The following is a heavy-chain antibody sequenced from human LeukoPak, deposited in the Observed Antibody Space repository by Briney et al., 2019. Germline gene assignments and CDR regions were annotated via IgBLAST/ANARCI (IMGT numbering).Heavy chain of an antibody. V-gene: IGHV4-30-2*01. CDR2: IYHSGST. J-gene: IGHJ4*02. CDR3: ARGLFEGTLFDY. Sequence: SQTLSLTCTVSGGSISSGGYYWSWIRQPPGKGLEWIGYIYHSGSTYYNPSLKSRVTISVDRSKNQFSLKLSSVTAADTAVYYCARGLFEGTLFDYWGQGTLVTVSS. CDR1: GGSISSGGYY. D-gene: IGHD3-22*01.